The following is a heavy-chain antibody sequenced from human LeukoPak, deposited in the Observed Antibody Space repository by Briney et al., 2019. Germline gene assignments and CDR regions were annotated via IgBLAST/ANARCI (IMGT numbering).Heavy chain of an antibody. Sequence: GGSLRLSCAASGFTFSTHAMNWVRQAPGKGLEWVSSISGSAVSSESTYYADSVKGRFTISRDNAKNSLYLQMNSLRAEDTAVYYCARDERSRRITMVRGVPDIYWGQGTLVTVSS. D-gene: IGHD3-10*01. CDR2: ISGSAVSSEST. CDR3: ARDERSRRITMVRGVPDIY. V-gene: IGHV3-23*01. J-gene: IGHJ4*02. CDR1: GFTFSTHA.